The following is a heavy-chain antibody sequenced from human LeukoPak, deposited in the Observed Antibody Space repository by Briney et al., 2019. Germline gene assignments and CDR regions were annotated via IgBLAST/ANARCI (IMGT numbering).Heavy chain of an antibody. J-gene: IGHJ6*02. CDR2: ISYDGGHI. Sequence: GGSLRLSCAASGFTFSSYAVHWVRQAPGKGLEWVAVISYDGGHIYYADSVKGRFTISRDNSKNTLYLQMNSLRAEDTAVYYCATSDYGSGSSWGMDVWGQGTTVTVSS. CDR3: ATSDYGSGSSWGMDV. V-gene: IGHV3-30-3*01. CDR1: GFTFSSYA. D-gene: IGHD3-10*01.